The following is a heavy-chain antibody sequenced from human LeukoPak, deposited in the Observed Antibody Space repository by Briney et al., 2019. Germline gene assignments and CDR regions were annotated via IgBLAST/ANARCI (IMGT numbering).Heavy chain of an antibody. D-gene: IGHD2-2*02. CDR3: AKGGSCSSTSCYTWFDP. CDR1: GFTVSSNY. CDR2: ISGSGGST. J-gene: IGHJ5*02. V-gene: IGHV3-23*01. Sequence: LGGSLRLSCAASGFTVSSNYMSWVRQAPGKGLEWVSAISGSGGSTYYADSVKGRFTISRDNSKNTLYLQMNSLRAEDTAVYYCAKGGSCSSTSCYTWFDPWGQGTLVTVSS.